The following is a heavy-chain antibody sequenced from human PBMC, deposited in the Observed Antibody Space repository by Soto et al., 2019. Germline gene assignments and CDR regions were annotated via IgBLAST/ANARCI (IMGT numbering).Heavy chain of an antibody. CDR1: GGSISSGGYS. J-gene: IGHJ4*02. CDR3: ARGPPFGR. Sequence: QLQLQESGSGLVKPSQTLSLTCAVSGGSISSGGYSWSWIRQPPGKGLEWIGYIYHSVSTYYNPSLKCRVTISETRSKNQFSLKLSSVAGTDTAVYYCARGPPFGRWRQGTLVTVSS. CDR2: IYHSVST. D-gene: IGHD3-3*01. V-gene: IGHV4-30-2*01.